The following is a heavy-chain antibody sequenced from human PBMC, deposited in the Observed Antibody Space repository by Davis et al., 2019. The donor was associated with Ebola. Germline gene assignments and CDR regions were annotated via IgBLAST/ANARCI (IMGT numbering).Heavy chain of an antibody. CDR1: GFTFSSYG. CDR2: ISYDGSNK. CDR3: AKEMVVGAATSYHMDV. V-gene: IGHV3-30*18. J-gene: IGHJ6*03. Sequence: GGSLRLSCAASGFTFSSYGMHWVRQAPGKGLEWVAVISYDGSNKYYADSVKGRFTISRDNSKNTLYLQMNSLRAEDTAVYYCAKEMVVGAATSYHMDVWGKGTMVTVSS. D-gene: IGHD2-15*01.